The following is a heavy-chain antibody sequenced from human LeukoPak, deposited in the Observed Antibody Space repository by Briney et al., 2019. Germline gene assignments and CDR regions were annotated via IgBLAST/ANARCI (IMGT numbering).Heavy chain of an antibody. Sequence: RPSETLSLTCTVSGGSISSSSYYWGWIRQPPGKGLEWIGSIYYSGSTYYNPSLKSRVTISVDTSKNQFSLKLSSVTAADTAVYYCASDNRGYSYGSDFDYWGQGTLVTVSS. CDR3: ASDNRGYSYGSDFDY. CDR1: GGSISSSSYY. D-gene: IGHD5-18*01. J-gene: IGHJ4*02. V-gene: IGHV4-39*01. CDR2: IYYSGST.